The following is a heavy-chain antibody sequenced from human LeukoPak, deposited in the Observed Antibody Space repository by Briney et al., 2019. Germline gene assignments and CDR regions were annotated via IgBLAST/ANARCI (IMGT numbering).Heavy chain of an antibody. CDR3: AKDDGRGNNYRN. Sequence: GGSLILSCAASGFTFSSYAMSWIRQAPGKGLECVSEVSGSGSRTYYADSVKGRFTISRDNSKNTLYLQMESLRAEDTAVYYCAKDDGRGNNYRNWGQGTLVTVSS. CDR1: GFTFSSYA. CDR2: VSGSGSRT. V-gene: IGHV3-23*01. J-gene: IGHJ4*02. D-gene: IGHD5-18*01.